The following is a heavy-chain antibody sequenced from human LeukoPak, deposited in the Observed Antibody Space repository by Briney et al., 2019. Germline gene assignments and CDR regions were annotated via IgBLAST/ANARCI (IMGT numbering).Heavy chain of an antibody. CDR2: IYYTGST. CDR3: ARDEGYYFDY. CDR1: GGSISSTNYF. V-gene: IGHV4-39*07. J-gene: IGHJ4*02. Sequence: SETLSLTCTVSGGSISSTNYFWGWIRQPPGKGLEWIGSIYYTGSTYYNPSLKSRVTVSVDTSKNQFSLRLSSVTAADTAVYYCARDEGYYFDYWGQGTLVTVSS.